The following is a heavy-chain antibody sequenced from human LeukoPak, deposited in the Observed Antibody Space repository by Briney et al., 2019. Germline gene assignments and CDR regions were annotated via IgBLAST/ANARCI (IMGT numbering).Heavy chain of an antibody. D-gene: IGHD6-13*01. Sequence: SETLSLTCTASGGSVSSSNYYWSWIRQPPGKGLEWIGYIYYSGSTNYNPSLKSRVTISVDTSKNQFSLKLSSVTAADTAVYYCARGQQLVRYWGQGTLVTVSS. CDR1: GGSVSSSNYY. J-gene: IGHJ4*02. V-gene: IGHV4-61*01. CDR3: ARGQQLVRY. CDR2: IYYSGST.